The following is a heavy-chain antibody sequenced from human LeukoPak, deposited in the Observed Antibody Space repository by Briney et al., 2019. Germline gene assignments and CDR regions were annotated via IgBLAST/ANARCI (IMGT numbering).Heavy chain of an antibody. CDR2: IIPIFGTA. D-gene: IGHD1-26*01. V-gene: IGHV1-69*13. CDR1: GGTFSSYA. J-gene: IGHJ4*02. Sequence: ASVKVSCKASGGTFSSYAISWVRQAPGQGLEWMGGIIPIFGTANYAQKFQGRVTITADESTSTAYMELSSLRSGDTAVYYCARXFGSSTFFDXXGQETLVTVSS. CDR3: ARXFGSSTFFDX.